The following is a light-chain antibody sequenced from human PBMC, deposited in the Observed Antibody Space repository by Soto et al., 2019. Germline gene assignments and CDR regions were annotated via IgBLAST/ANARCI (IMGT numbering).Light chain of an antibody. Sequence: QSVLTQPPSVSEAPGHRVTISCTGSSSNIGAGYEAHWYQQVPGTAPKLLIYENNNRPSGVPDRFSGSKSGTSAALAITGLQAEDEDEYYCQSYDSSLSGYVFGTGTKVTVL. CDR1: SSNIGAGYE. CDR2: ENN. V-gene: IGLV1-40*01. J-gene: IGLJ1*01. CDR3: QSYDSSLSGYV.